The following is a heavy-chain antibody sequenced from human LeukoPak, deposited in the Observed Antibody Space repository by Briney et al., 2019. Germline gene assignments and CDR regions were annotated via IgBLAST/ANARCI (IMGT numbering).Heavy chain of an antibody. CDR2: INHSGST. CDR1: GGSFSGYY. D-gene: IGHD3-16*01. J-gene: IGHJ1*01. CDR3: ARGPATTSSMGGADFQH. V-gene: IGHV4-34*01. Sequence: SETLSLTCAVYGGSFSGYYWSWIRQPPGKGLEWIGEINHSGSTTYNPSLKSRVTISVDTSKNQFSLKLSSVTAADTAVYYCARGPATTSSMGGADFQHWGQGTLVTVSP.